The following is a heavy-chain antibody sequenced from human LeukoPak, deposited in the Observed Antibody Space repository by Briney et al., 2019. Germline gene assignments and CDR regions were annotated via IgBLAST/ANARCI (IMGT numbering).Heavy chain of an antibody. CDR3: ARDPGDYGGNRFDY. CDR1: GYSFTGYY. J-gene: IGHJ4*02. D-gene: IGHD4-23*01. Sequence: ASVKVSCKASGYSFTGYYIHWVRQAPGQGLEWMGWINHNSGGANYAQKFQGRVTLTRDTSISTAYMELSGLRSDDTAVYYCARDPGDYGGNRFDYWGQGTLVTVSS. CDR2: INHNSGGA. V-gene: IGHV1-2*02.